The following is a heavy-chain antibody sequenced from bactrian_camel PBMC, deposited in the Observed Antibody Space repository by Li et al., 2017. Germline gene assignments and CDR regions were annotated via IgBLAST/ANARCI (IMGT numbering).Heavy chain of an antibody. V-gene: IGHV3S1*01. J-gene: IGHJ4*01. Sequence: WSLGLSCQPSGSTTDHEYCMGWLRQTPGKELEWVAGISSGSKRIAYADFVKGRFSISRDSAKNILYLQLNDLKTEDTAMYFCAKGWEKNIQTRGQGTQVTVS. CDR1: GSTTDHEYC. D-gene: IGHD1*01. CDR3: AKGWEKNIQT. CDR2: ISSGSKRI.